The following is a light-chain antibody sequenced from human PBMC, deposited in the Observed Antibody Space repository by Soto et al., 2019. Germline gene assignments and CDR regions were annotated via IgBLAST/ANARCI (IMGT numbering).Light chain of an antibody. J-gene: IGLJ2*01. CDR1: SSDVGGYNY. CDR2: EVT. Sequence: QSVLTQPASVSGSPGQSITISCTGTSSDVGGYNYVSWYQQHPGKAPKLIIYEVTNRPSGVSDRFSGSKSGNTASLTISGLQAEDEADYYCASYTIISTLVFGGGTKVTVL. CDR3: ASYTIISTLV. V-gene: IGLV2-14*01.